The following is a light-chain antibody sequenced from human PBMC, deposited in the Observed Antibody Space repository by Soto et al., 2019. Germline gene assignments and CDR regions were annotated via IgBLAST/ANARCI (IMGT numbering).Light chain of an antibody. CDR2: SNS. Sequence: QSVLTQPPSASGTPGQRVTISCSGDMTNIGTNTVNWYQQLPGTAPKVLIYSNSQRPSGVPYRFSGSRSGTSASLAISGLQSEDEADYYCAAWDGSLNGVLFGGGTKLTVL. CDR3: AAWDGSLNGVL. CDR1: MTNIGTNT. J-gene: IGLJ2*01. V-gene: IGLV1-44*01.